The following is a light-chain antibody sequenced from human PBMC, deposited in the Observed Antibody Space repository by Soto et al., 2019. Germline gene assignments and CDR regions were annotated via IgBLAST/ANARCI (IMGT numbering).Light chain of an antibody. V-gene: IGKV1-5*01. CDR3: LHYNRYRT. CDR2: GAS. CDR1: QSISRW. Sequence: DIQMTQSPATLSASVGDRATITCRASQSISRWLAWYQQKPGEAPKLLIHGASSLDSGVPSRFSGGGSGTVFPLTSSRLQPDDFASYYWLHYNRYRTFGQGTKVEIK. J-gene: IGKJ1*01.